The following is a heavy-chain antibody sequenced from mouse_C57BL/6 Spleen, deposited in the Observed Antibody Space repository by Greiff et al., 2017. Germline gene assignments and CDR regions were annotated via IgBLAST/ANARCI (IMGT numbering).Heavy chain of an antibody. V-gene: IGHV1-64*01. CDR2: IHPNSGST. J-gene: IGHJ2*01. CDR1: GYTFTSYW. CDR3: ARFYSNYFDY. Sequence: VQLQQPGAELVKPGASVKLSCKASGYTFTSYWMHWVKQRPGQGLEWIGMIHPNSGSTNYNENFKSKVTLTRNKSTSTAYMQLSSLTSEDSAVYYCARFYSNYFDYWGQGTTLTVSS. D-gene: IGHD2-5*01.